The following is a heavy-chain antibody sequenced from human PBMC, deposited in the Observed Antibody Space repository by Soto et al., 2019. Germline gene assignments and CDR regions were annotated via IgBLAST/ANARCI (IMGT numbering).Heavy chain of an antibody. CDR2: IYYSGST. CDR1: GGSISSYY. Sequence: SETLSLTCTVSGGSISSYYWSWIRQPPGKGLEWIGYIYYSGSTNYNPSLKSRVTISVDTSKNQFSLKLSSVTAADTAVYYCARGHDHGDYFDYWGQGTLVTVAS. J-gene: IGHJ4*02. CDR3: ARGHDHGDYFDY. V-gene: IGHV4-59*01. D-gene: IGHD4-17*01.